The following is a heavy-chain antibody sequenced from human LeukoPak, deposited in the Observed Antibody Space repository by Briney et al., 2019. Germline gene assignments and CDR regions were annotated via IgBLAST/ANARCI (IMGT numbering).Heavy chain of an antibody. V-gene: IGHV1-2*02. Sequence: ASVKVSCKASGYTFTGYYMHWVRQAPGQGLEWMGWINPNSGGTNYAQKFQGRVTTTRDTSISTAYMELSRLRSDDTAVYYCARAAYDILTGYQTPDYWGQGTLVTVSS. D-gene: IGHD3-9*01. J-gene: IGHJ4*02. CDR1: GYTFTGYY. CDR3: ARAAYDILTGYQTPDY. CDR2: INPNSGGT.